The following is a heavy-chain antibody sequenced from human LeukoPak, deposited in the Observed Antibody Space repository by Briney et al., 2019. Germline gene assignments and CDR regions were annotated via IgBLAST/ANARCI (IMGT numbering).Heavy chain of an antibody. CDR1: GGSFSGYY. Sequence: SETLSLTCAVYGGSFSGYYWSWIRQPPGKGLEWIGEINHSGSTNYNPSLKSRVTISVDTSKNQFSLKLSSVTAADTAVYYCARGLTLDAFDIWGQGTMVTVSS. CDR3: ARGLTLDAFDI. CDR2: INHSGST. J-gene: IGHJ3*02. V-gene: IGHV4-34*01.